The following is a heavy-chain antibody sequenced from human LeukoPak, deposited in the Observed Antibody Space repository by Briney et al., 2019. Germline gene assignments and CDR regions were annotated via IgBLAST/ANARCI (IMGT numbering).Heavy chain of an antibody. CDR2: IYSGGST. Sequence: GGSLRLSCAASGFTVSSNYMSWVRQAPGKGLEWVSVIYSGGSTYYADSVKGRFTISRDNSKNTLYLQMNSLRAEDTAVYYCARDLDYYVSSGYYGDYWGQGTLVTVSS. V-gene: IGHV3-66*02. CDR1: GFTVSSNY. D-gene: IGHD3-22*01. J-gene: IGHJ4*02. CDR3: ARDLDYYVSSGYYGDY.